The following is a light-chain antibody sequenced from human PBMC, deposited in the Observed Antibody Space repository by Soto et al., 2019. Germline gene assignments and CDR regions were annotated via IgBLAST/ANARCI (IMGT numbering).Light chain of an antibody. CDR2: GAS. V-gene: IGKV3-20*01. CDR3: QQYGSSPTT. CDR1: QSVSSSY. J-gene: IGKJ4*01. Sequence: EIGLTQSPGTLSLSPGERATLSCRASQSVSSSYLAWYQHKPGQAPRLLIYGASSRATGIPDRFSGSGSGTDFTLTSSRLEPEDFAVYYCQQYGSSPTTFGGRTKVDIK.